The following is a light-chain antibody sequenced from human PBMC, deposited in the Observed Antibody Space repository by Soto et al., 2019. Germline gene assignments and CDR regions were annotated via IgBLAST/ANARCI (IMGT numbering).Light chain of an antibody. CDR1: SSYVGRYNY. CDR2: EVS. CDR3: SSYTSSSTRV. Sequence: QSALTQPASVSGSPGQSITISCTGTSSYVGRYNYVSWYQQHPGKAPKLMIYEVSNRPSGVSNRFYGSKSGNTASLTISRLQAEDEADYYCSSYTSSSTRVFGGGTKLTVL. V-gene: IGLV2-14*01. J-gene: IGLJ3*02.